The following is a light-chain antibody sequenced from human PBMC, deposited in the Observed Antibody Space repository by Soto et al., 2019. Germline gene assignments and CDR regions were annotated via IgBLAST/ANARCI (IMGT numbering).Light chain of an antibody. CDR3: QQYNSYSPR. J-gene: IGKJ1*01. V-gene: IGKV1-33*01. CDR2: DAS. Sequence: PSSLSASVEDRVTITCQASLDIDNYLNWYQQKPGKAPKLLIYDASNLETGVPSRFSGSGSGTEFTLTISSLQPDDFATYYCQQYNSYSPRFGQGTKVDIK. CDR1: LDIDNY.